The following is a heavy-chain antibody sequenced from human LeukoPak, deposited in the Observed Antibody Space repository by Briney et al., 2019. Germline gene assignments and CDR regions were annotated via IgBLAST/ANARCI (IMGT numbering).Heavy chain of an antibody. CDR1: GFTFSSYW. V-gene: IGHV3-74*01. Sequence: PGGSLRLSCAASGFTFSSYWMHWVRQAPGKGLVWVSRINSDGSSTSYADSVKGRFTISRDNSKNTLYLQMNSLRAEGTAVYYCARASSGSPGSYGMDVWGQGTTVTVSS. D-gene: IGHD6-19*01. CDR2: INSDGSST. J-gene: IGHJ6*02. CDR3: ARASSGSPGSYGMDV.